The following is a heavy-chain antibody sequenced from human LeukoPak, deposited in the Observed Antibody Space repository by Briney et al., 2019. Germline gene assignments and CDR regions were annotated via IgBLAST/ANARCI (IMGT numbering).Heavy chain of an antibody. Sequence: ASVKVSCKASGYTFTNYAVNWMRQAPGQGLEWMGWINTGNGDTKFSQNYQARVTITRDASASTAYMELSSLTSEDAAVYFCARGLWSAHRREYYFDSWGQGTLVTVSS. CDR1: GYTFTNYA. D-gene: IGHD3-3*01. CDR2: INTGNGDT. V-gene: IGHV1-3*04. J-gene: IGHJ4*02. CDR3: ARGLWSAHRREYYFDS.